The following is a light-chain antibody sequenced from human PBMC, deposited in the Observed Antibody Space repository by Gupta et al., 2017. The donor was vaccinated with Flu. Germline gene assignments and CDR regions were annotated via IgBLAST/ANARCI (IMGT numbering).Light chain of an antibody. CDR3: QAWGCGFRV. Sequence: QLVLSQSPSASASLGASVKLTCTLSSGHSNYAIAWHQQHPEKGPRYLMKINSDGSHSKGDGIPDRFSGSSSGAERYLTISSLQSEDEADYYCQAWGCGFRVFGGGTKLTVL. J-gene: IGLJ3*02. CDR1: SGHSNYA. V-gene: IGLV4-69*01. CDR2: INSDGSH.